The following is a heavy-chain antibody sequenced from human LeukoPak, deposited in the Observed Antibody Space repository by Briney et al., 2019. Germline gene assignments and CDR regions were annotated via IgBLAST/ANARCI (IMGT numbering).Heavy chain of an antibody. CDR1: GFTFSSYG. J-gene: IGHJ4*02. Sequence: GGSQRLSCAASGFTFSSYGMSWVRQAPGKGLEWVSTISGSGATTYYADSVNGRFTISRDNSKNTLYLQMNSLRAEDTAVYYCAKDSRYGYRWDYDYWGQGTPVTVSS. D-gene: IGHD5-18*01. CDR2: ISGSGATT. V-gene: IGHV3-23*01. CDR3: AKDSRYGYRWDYDY.